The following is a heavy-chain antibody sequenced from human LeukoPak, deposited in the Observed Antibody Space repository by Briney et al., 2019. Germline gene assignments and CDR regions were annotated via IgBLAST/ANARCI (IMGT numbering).Heavy chain of an antibody. CDR3: ARGTRDSSGYFGY. CDR1: GFTFSSYS. D-gene: IGHD3-22*01. CDR2: ISSSSSYI. J-gene: IGHJ4*02. V-gene: IGHV3-21*01. Sequence: PGGSLRLSCAASGFTFSSYSMNWVRQAPGKGLEWVSSISSSSSYIYYADSVKGRFTISRDNAKNSLYLQMNSLRAGDTAVYYCARGTRDSSGYFGYWGQGTLVTVSS.